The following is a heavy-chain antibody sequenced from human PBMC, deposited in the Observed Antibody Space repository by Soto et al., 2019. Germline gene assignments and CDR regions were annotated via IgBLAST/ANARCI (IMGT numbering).Heavy chain of an antibody. D-gene: IGHD1-7*01. V-gene: IGHV1-46*01. CDR3: ARDFSVETGTQLYYYYGMDV. CDR2: INPSGGST. Sequence: ASVKVSCKASGYTFTSYYMHWVRQAPGQGLEWMGIINPSGGSTSYAQKFQGRVTMTRDTSTSTVYMELSSLRSEGTAVYYCARDFSVETGTQLYYYYGMDVWGQGTTVTVSS. J-gene: IGHJ6*02. CDR1: GYTFTSYY.